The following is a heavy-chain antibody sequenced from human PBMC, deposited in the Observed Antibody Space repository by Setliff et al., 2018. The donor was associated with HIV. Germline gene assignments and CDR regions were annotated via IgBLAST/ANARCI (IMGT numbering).Heavy chain of an antibody. V-gene: IGHV1-2*02. CDR2: INPNSGGT. CDR1: GYTFTYRY. D-gene: IGHD6-13*01. Sequence: ASVKVSCKASGYTFTYRYLHWVRQAPGQALEWMGWINPNSGGTNYAQKFQGRVTMTTDTSTSTAYMELRSLRSDDTAVYYCARDQVAFIAAAGTGECAFDIWGQGTMVTVSS. CDR3: ARDQVAFIAAAGTGECAFDI. J-gene: IGHJ3*02.